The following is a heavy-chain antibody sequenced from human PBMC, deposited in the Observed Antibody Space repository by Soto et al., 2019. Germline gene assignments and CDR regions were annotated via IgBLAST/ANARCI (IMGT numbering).Heavy chain of an antibody. V-gene: IGHV3-15*01. CDR2: IKSKTDGGTT. CDR3: TTDLQVYSRELPHYYYSGMAV. Sequence: AGGSLRLSCAASGVTCSNAGVSWVRQAPGKGLEWVGRIKSKTDGGTTDYAAPVKGRFTISRDDSKNTLYLQMNSLKTEDTAVYYCTTDLQVYSRELPHYYYSGMAVWGKGTAVTVSS. CDR1: GVTCSNAG. D-gene: IGHD1-26*01. J-gene: IGHJ6*04.